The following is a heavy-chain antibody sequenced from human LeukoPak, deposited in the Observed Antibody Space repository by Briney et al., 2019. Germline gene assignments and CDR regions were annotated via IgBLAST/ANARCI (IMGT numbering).Heavy chain of an antibody. CDR1: GFTFSDHI. J-gene: IGHJ5*02. D-gene: IGHD1-1*01. V-gene: IGHV3-48*04. CDR2: ISGDSSTR. Sequence: GGSLRLSCAASGFTFSDHIINWVRQAPGKGLEWISYISGDSSTRYYADSVKGRFTISRDNAKNSLDLQMNSLRAEDTAIYYCAREFCDTINCHKRWFDAWGQGTLVTVSS. CDR3: AREFCDTINCHKRWFDA.